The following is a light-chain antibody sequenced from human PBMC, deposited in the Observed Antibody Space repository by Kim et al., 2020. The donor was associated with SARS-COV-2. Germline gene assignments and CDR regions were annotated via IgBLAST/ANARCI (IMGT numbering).Light chain of an antibody. CDR3: ASWDHSLTVVV. CDR2: RND. CDR1: NSNIGGNF. V-gene: IGLV1-47*01. Sequence: ELTQPPSASGTPGQSVTISCSGSNSNIGGNFVNWYQHVPGSAPKLLIYRNDQRPSGVPDRFSASKSGTSASLAISGLQSADEADYYCASWDHSLTVVVFGGGTQLTVL. J-gene: IGLJ3*02.